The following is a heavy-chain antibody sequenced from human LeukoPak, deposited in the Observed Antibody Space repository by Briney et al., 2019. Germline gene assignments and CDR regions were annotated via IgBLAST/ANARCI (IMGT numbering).Heavy chain of an antibody. Sequence: GGSLRLSCAASGFTFDDYAMHWVRQAPGKGLEWVSGISWNSGSIGYADSVKGRFTISRDNAKNSLYLQMNSLRAEDMALYYCAKGYCSSTSCYFQHWGQGTLVTVSS. CDR2: ISWNSGSI. CDR3: AKGYCSSTSCYFQH. CDR1: GFTFDDYA. V-gene: IGHV3-9*03. D-gene: IGHD2-2*01. J-gene: IGHJ1*01.